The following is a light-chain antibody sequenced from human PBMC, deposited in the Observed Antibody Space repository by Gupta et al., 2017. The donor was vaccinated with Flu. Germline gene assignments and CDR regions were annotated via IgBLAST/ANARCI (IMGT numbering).Light chain of an antibody. CDR1: QSVSRY. Sequence: GETATLSCRTSQSVSRYLACYQQKPGQAPRLLIYDTSTRATCIPARFSGSGSGTDFTLTISSLEPEDFAVYYCQQRSNWPLTFGGGTKVEIK. CDR2: DTS. J-gene: IGKJ4*01. CDR3: QQRSNWPLT. V-gene: IGKV3-11*01.